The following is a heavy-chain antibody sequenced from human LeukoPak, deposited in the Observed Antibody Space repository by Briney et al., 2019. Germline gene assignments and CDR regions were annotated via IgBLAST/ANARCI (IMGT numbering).Heavy chain of an antibody. Sequence: GASVKVSCKASGYTFTGNYMHWVRQAPGQGLDWMGWINPNSGGTNYAQRFQGRVYMTRDTSISTAYMEMSRLRSDDTAVYYCARGDDIWTGNRDWFDPWGQGTLVTVFS. CDR2: INPNSGGT. V-gene: IGHV1-2*02. D-gene: IGHD3/OR15-3a*01. CDR3: ARGDDIWTGNRDWFDP. J-gene: IGHJ5*02. CDR1: GYTFTGNY.